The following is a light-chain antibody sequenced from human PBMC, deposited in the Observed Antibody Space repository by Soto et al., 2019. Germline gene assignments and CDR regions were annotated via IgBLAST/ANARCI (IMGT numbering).Light chain of an antibody. CDR1: SSDVGGYNY. Sequence: QSALTQPPSASGSPGQSVTISCTGTSSDVGGYNYVSWYQLHPGKAPKLMIFEVNRRPSGVPDRFSGSKSGSTASLTVSGLQAEDEADYYCSSYAGSNNVVFGRGTKLTVL. J-gene: IGLJ2*01. CDR3: SSYAGSNNVV. CDR2: EVN. V-gene: IGLV2-8*01.